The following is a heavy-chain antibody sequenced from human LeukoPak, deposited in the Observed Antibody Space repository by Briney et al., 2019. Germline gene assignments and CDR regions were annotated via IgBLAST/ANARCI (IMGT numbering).Heavy chain of an antibody. CDR2: IYYSGST. CDR3: ARHAGSRGDAFGI. Sequence: SETLSLTCTVSGGSISSYYWSWIRQPPGKGLEWIGYIYYSGSTNYNPSLKSRVTISVDTSKNQFSLKLSSVTAADTAVHYCARHAGSRGDAFGIWGQGTMVTVSS. J-gene: IGHJ3*02. CDR1: GGSISSYY. V-gene: IGHV4-59*08.